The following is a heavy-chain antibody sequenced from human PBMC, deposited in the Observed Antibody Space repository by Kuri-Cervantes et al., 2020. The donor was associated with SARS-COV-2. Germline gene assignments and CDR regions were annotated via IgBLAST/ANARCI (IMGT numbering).Heavy chain of an antibody. D-gene: IGHD2-2*01. CDR2: ISSSGSTI. Sequence: LSLTCAASGFTFSSYEMNWVRQAPGKGLEWVSYISSSGSTIYYADSVKGRFTISRDNAKNSLYLQMNSLRAEDTAVYYCARAHSPAAKTDYYYYYGMDVWGQGTTVTVSS. CDR3: ARAHSPAAKTDYYYYYGMDV. V-gene: IGHV3-48*03. CDR1: GFTFSSYE. J-gene: IGHJ6*01.